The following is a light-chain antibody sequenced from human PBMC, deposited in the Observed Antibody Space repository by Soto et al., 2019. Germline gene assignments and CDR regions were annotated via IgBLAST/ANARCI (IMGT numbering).Light chain of an antibody. CDR3: YSYAGSNTYYV. J-gene: IGLJ1*01. CDR1: SSDVGSYDP. V-gene: IGLV2-23*02. CDR2: EVT. Sequence: QSVLTQPASVSGSPGQSIAISCTGTSSDVGSYDPVSWYQQHPGKAPKLIIYEVTKRPSGVSDRFSGSKSGNTASLTISGLQAEDEADYYCYSYAGSNTYYVFGTGTKVTVL.